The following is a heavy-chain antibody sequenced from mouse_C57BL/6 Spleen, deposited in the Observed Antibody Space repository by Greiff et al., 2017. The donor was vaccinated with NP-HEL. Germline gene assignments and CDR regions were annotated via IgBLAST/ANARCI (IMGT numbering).Heavy chain of an antibody. J-gene: IGHJ1*03. CDR3: ARRSTMVTNWYFDV. V-gene: IGHV1-81*01. CDR2: IYTRSGNT. Sequence: VQLQQSGAELARPGASVKLSCKASGYTFTSYGISWVKQRTGQGLEWIGEIYTRSGNTYYNEKFKGKATLTADKSSSTAYMELRSLTSEDSAVYFCARRSTMVTNWYFDVWGTGTTVTVSS. D-gene: IGHD2-2*01. CDR1: GYTFTSYG.